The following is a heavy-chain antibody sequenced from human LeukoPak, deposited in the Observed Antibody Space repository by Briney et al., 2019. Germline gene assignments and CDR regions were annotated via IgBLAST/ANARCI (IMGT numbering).Heavy chain of an antibody. D-gene: IGHD3-10*01. J-gene: IGHJ4*02. CDR2: TSASGGST. CDR1: GFTFSSYA. V-gene: IGHV3-23*01. Sequence: PGGSLRLSCAAPGFTFSSYAMSWVRQAPGKGLEGVSDTSASGGSTYYAGSVKGRFTLSRDNSKNTLYLQMNSLRAEDTAVYYCAKFAVILRFDYWGQGTLVTVSS. CDR3: AKFAVILRFDY.